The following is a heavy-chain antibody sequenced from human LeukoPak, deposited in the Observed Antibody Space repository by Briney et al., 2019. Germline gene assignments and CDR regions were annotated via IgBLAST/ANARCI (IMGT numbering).Heavy chain of an antibody. CDR1: GFTFSDYY. CDR3: ARENILTGYNNWFDP. D-gene: IGHD3-9*01. Sequence: PGGSLRLSCAASGFTFSDYYMTWIRQAPGKGLEWVSYISSSGSTTYYADSVKGRFTISRDNAKNSLYLQMNSLRAEDTAVYYCARENILTGYNNWFDPWGQGTLVTVSS. V-gene: IGHV3-11*01. J-gene: IGHJ5*02. CDR2: ISSSGSTT.